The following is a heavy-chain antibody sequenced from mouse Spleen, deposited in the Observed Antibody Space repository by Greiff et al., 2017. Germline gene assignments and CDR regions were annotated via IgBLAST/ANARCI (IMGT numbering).Heavy chain of an antibody. J-gene: IGHJ3*01. Sequence: EVKVVESGGGLVKPGGSLKLSCAASGFTFSSYTMSWVRQTPAKRLEWVATISSGGGNTYYPDSVKGRFTISRDNARNTLYLQMSSLRSEDTAMYYCARGGYYSAYWGQGTLVTVSA. V-gene: IGHV5-9*04. D-gene: IGHD2-3*01. CDR3: ARGGYYSAY. CDR2: ISSGGGNT. CDR1: GFTFSSYT.